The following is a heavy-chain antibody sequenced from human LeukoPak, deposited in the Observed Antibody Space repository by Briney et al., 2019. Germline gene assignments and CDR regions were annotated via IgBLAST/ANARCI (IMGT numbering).Heavy chain of an antibody. CDR1: GYSISSGYY. D-gene: IGHD6-19*01. Sequence: SETLSLTCAVSGYSISSGYYWGWIRQPPGKGLEWIGSIYHSGSTYYNPSLKSRVTLSVDTSKNQFSLKLSSVTAADTAVYYCARTGYSSGWYGDYFDYWGQGTLVTVSS. J-gene: IGHJ4*02. CDR3: ARTGYSSGWYGDYFDY. CDR2: IYHSGST. V-gene: IGHV4-38-2*01.